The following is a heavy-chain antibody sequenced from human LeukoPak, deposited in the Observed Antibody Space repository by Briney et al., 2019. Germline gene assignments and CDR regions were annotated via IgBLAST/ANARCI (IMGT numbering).Heavy chain of an antibody. J-gene: IGHJ4*02. CDR2: RSYDGSNT. D-gene: IGHD3-16*01. CDR1: GFTFSSFA. V-gene: IGHV3-30-3*01. Sequence: PGRSLRLSCAVSGFTFSSFAMRWVRHAPPKGREWVAVRSYDGSNTYYTASLKSRVTISRDNSKNTLYLQMNSLRAEDTAVCYCARGGSSTDENDYWGQGTLVTVSS. CDR3: ARGGSSTDENDY.